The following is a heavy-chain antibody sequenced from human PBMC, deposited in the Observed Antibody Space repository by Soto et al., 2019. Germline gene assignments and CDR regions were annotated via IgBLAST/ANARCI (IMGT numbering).Heavy chain of an antibody. CDR3: ARERKDDFWSGYYPINWFDP. CDR1: GGSISSGGYY. Sequence: PSETLSLTCTVSGGSISSGGYYWSWIRQHPGKGLEWIGYIYYSGSTYYNPSLKSRVTISVDTSKNQFSLKLSSVTAAETAVYYCARERKDDFWSGYYPINWFDPWGQGTLVTVSS. D-gene: IGHD3-3*01. CDR2: IYYSGST. J-gene: IGHJ5*02. V-gene: IGHV4-31*03.